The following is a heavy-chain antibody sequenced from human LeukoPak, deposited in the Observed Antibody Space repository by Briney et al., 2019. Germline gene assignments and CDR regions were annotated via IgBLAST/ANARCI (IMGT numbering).Heavy chain of an antibody. CDR2: IYHNGRT. V-gene: IGHV4-30-4*08. Sequence: SETLSLTCTVSGGTINSGEHYWGWIRQTPGKGLEWIGYIYHNGRTYSNPSLKSRLDLSVDTSKNQFSLKLTSVTVADTALYYCARYYDIVSHMDVWGKGTTVTVCS. J-gene: IGHJ6*03. D-gene: IGHD3-22*01. CDR1: GGTINSGEHY. CDR3: ARYYDIVSHMDV.